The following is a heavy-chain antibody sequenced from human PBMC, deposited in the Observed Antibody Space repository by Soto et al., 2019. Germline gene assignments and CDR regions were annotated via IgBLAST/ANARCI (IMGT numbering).Heavy chain of an antibody. CDR3: ARATSFSGHHGY. J-gene: IGHJ4*02. D-gene: IGHD2-8*02. CDR2: IYYSGST. Sequence: PSETLSLTCTVSGGSFSSGGYYWSGIRQLPGKGLEWIGYIYYSGSTYYNPSLKSRFTISLDTSKNQFSLKLSSVTAADTAVYYCARATSFSGHHGYWGQGTLVTVSS. CDR1: GGSFSSGGYY. V-gene: IGHV4-31*03.